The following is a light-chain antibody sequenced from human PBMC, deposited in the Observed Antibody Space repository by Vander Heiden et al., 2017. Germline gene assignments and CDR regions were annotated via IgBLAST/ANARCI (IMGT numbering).Light chain of an antibody. CDR2: EDN. CDR1: SGSIASND. CDR3: QSYDSSNVV. J-gene: IGLJ2*01. V-gene: IGLV6-57*01. Sequence: NFMLTQPHSVSESPGKTVTISCTGSSGSIASNDGKWYQQRPGSYPTTVIYEDNQRPSGVPDRFSGSIDSSSNSASLTISGLKTEDEADYYCQSYDSSNVVFGGGTKLTVL.